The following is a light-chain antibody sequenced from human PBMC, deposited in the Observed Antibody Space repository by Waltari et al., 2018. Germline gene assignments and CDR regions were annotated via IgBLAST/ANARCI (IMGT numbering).Light chain of an antibody. CDR1: SGHNNYA. J-gene: IGLJ3*02. CDR3: QTAGTGPWV. CDR2: VNSDGGQ. Sequence: QLVLTQSPSASASLGASVKLTCTLSSGHNNYAIAWHQQRPGKGPRYLMKVNSDGGQSVRDGAPRRFSGSSSGADRYLIISRLQSDDEADYYCQTAGTGPWVFGGGTKLTVL. V-gene: IGLV4-69*01.